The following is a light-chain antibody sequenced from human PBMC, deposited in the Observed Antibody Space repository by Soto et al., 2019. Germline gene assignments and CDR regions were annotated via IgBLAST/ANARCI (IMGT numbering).Light chain of an antibody. J-gene: IGKJ4*01. V-gene: IGKV1-27*01. CDR3: QKYNSAPALT. Sequence: DIQMTQSPSSLSASVGARVTITCRASQGISNYLAWYQQKPGKVPKLLIYAASTLQSGVPSRVSCSGSGTDFTLTISSLQPEDVATYYCQKYNSAPALTFGGGNKVEIK. CDR1: QGISNY. CDR2: AAS.